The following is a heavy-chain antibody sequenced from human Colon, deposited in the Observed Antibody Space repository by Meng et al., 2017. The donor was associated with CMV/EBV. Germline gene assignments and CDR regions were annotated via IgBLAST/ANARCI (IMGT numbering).Heavy chain of an antibody. J-gene: IGHJ6*02. CDR1: GFTFNSHA. CDR3: ARAANSAWSPGVWFYGMDV. CDR2: VNAGGRDT. Sequence: GESLKISCAASGFTFNSHAMNWVRQAPGKGLEWVSSVNAGGRDTYYADSVKGRFTISRDNSKNTLYLQMSSLRADDTGVYFCARAANSAWSPGVWFYGMDVWGQGITVTVSS. D-gene: IGHD6-19*01. V-gene: IGHV3-23*01.